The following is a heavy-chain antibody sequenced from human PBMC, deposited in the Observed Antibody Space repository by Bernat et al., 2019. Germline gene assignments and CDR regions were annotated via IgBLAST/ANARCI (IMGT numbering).Heavy chain of an antibody. CDR2: ISGSGGST. Sequence: EVQLLESGGGLVQPGGSLRLSCAASGFTFSSGAMSWVRQAPGKGLEWVSAISGSGGSTYYADSVKGRFTISRDNSKNTLYLQMNSLRAEDTAVYYCAKTYPTRREESGLKYSGYDSHFFDYWGQGTLVTVSS. V-gene: IGHV3-23*01. J-gene: IGHJ4*02. CDR3: AKTYPTRREESGLKYSGYDSHFFDY. CDR1: GFTFSSGA. D-gene: IGHD5-12*01.